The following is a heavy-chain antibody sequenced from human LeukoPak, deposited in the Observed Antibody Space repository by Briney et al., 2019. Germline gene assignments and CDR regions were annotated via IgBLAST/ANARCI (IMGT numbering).Heavy chain of an antibody. D-gene: IGHD6-13*01. CDR3: ARDSPGYSSSCNY. CDR2: INPNSGGT. V-gene: IGHV1-2*02. Sequence: GASVKVSCTASGYTFTGYYIHWVRQAPGQGLEWMGWINPNSGGTNYAQKFQGRVTMTRDTSISTAYMELNRLRSDDTAVYYCARDSPGYSSSCNYWGQGTLVTVSS. J-gene: IGHJ4*02. CDR1: GYTFTGYY.